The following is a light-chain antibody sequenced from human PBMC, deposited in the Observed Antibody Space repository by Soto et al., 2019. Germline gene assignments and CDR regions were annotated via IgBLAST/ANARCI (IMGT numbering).Light chain of an antibody. Sequence: DIQLTQSPSFLSASVGDRVTITCRASQGISSYLAWYQQKPGKAPKLLIYAASTLQSGVPSRFSGSGSGTELTITISSLQPEDCETYYGQQLNSYPITFGQGTRLEIK. CDR1: QGISSY. V-gene: IGKV1-9*01. CDR2: AAS. J-gene: IGKJ5*01. CDR3: QQLNSYPIT.